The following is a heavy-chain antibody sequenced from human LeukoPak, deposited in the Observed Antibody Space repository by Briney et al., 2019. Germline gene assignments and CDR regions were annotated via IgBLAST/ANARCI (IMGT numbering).Heavy chain of an antibody. D-gene: IGHD3-16*01. J-gene: IGHJ4*02. Sequence: GSLRLSCAASGFTFSTYVMSWVRQPPGKGLEWIGSIYYTGYTYYNPSLKSRVTISVDTSRNQFSLNLNSVAAADTAIYHCVAGPNFGTFDYWGQGTLVTVSS. CDR3: VAGPNFGTFDY. CDR2: IYYTGYT. V-gene: IGHV4-59*05. CDR1: GFTFSTYV.